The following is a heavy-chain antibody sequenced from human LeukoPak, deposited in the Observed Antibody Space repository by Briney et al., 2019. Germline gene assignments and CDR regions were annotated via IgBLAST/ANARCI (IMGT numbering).Heavy chain of an antibody. V-gene: IGHV3-30*14. CDR2: ISYDGSNK. CDR3: ARGYSYGYARYFDY. Sequence: GRSLRLSCAASGFTFSSYAMHWVRQAPGKGLEWVAVISYDGSNKYYADSVKGRFTISRDNSKNTLYLQMNNLRAEDTAVYYCARGYSYGYARYFDYWGQGTLVTVSS. CDR1: GFTFSSYA. D-gene: IGHD5-18*01. J-gene: IGHJ4*02.